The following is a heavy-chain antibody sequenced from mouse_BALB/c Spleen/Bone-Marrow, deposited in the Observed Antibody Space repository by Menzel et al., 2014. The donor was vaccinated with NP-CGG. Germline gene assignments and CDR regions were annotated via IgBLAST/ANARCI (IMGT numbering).Heavy chain of an antibody. Sequence: LEWIGEINPNSRTINYTPSLKDRFIISRDNAENTLYLQMSKVRSEDTALYYCARLGYYGGFAYWGQGTLVTVSA. J-gene: IGHJ3*01. CDR2: INPNSRTI. CDR3: ARLGYYGGFAY. V-gene: IGHV4-1*02. D-gene: IGHD2-3*01.